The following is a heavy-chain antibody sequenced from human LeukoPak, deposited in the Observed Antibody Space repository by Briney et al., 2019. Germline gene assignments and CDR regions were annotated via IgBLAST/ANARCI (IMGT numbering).Heavy chain of an antibody. D-gene: IGHD4-23*01. V-gene: IGHV3-33*01. J-gene: IGHJ4*02. CDR1: GFTFGGYG. CDR3: ARGPDYGGPL. Sequence: GGSLRLSCAGSGFTFGGYGMHWFRQTPGKGLEWVAVIAYDGSRAFYADSVKGRFTISRDNAKKTLYLQMNSLRAEDTAVYYCARGPDYGGPLRGQGTLVTVSP. CDR2: IAYDGSRA.